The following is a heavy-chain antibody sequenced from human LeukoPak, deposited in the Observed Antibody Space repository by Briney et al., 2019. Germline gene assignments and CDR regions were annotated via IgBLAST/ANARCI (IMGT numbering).Heavy chain of an antibody. Sequence: GGSLRPSCAASGFTVSSNCMAWVRQASGKALEWVSLIYSGDNTKYADSVKGRFTISRDTSKNTLYLQMNSLRAEDTAVYYCARDRGYNSTYYAFDIWGQGTMVTVSS. CDR3: ARDRGYNSTYYAFDI. CDR1: GFTVSSNC. CDR2: IYSGDNT. V-gene: IGHV3-53*01. D-gene: IGHD5-24*01. J-gene: IGHJ3*02.